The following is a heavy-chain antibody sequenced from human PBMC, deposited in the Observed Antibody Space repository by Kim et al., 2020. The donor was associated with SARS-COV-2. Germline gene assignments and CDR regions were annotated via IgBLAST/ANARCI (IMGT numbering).Heavy chain of an antibody. J-gene: IGHJ6*03. CDR2: ISSSGDT. CDR1: GGSFSIYY. Sequence: SETLSLTCSFSGGSFSIYYWSWIRLPPGKGPEWLGYISSSGDTFSNPSLKSRITTSVDTSKSHFSLHLASVTAADTAVYYCARARFGAAAGDYFYYYMDLWDKGTTVTVSS. D-gene: IGHD3-10*01. CDR3: ARARFGAAAGDYFYYYMDL. V-gene: IGHV4-59*01.